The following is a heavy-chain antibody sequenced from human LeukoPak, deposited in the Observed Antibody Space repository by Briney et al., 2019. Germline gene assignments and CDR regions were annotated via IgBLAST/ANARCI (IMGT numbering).Heavy chain of an antibody. CDR1: GFTFTTYT. V-gene: IGHV3-21*01. J-gene: IGHJ4*02. Sequence: GGSLRLSCVGSGFTFTTYTMHWVRQTPGKALEWVSAIKGRFTISRDNAKNSVYLHMTGLSAADTAVYYCATWDDLPLDHWGQGTLVTVSS. D-gene: IGHD1-1*01. CDR2: I. CDR3: ATWDDLPLDH.